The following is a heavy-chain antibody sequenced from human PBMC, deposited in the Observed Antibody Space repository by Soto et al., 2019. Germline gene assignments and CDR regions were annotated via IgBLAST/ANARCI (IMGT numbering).Heavy chain of an antibody. J-gene: IGHJ3*02. CDR2: IIPIFGTA. CDR3: AETRIRYFDWLFLDAFVI. D-gene: IGHD3-9*01. CDR1: GGTFSSYA. Sequence: SVKVSCKASGGTFSSYAISWVRQAPGQGLEWMGGIIPIFGTANYAQKFQGRVTITADESTSTAYMELSSLRSEDTAVYYCAETRIRYFDWLFLDAFVIWGPGTILTV. V-gene: IGHV1-69*13.